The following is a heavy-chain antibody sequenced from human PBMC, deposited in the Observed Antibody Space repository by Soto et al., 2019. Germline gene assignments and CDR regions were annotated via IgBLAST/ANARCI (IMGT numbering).Heavy chain of an antibody. CDR3: ARADRDRDGYNYDY. CDR2: INSDGSST. Sequence: GGSLRLSCAASGFTFSSYWMHWVRQAPGKGLVWVSRINSDGSSTSYADSVKGRFTISRDNAKNTLYLQMNSLRAEDTAVYYCARADRDRDGYNYDYWGQGTLVTVSS. V-gene: IGHV3-74*01. CDR1: GFTFSSYW. D-gene: IGHD5-12*01. J-gene: IGHJ4*02.